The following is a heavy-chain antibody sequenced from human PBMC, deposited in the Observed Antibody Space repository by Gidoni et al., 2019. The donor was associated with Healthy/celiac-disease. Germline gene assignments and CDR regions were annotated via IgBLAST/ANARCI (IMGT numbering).Heavy chain of an antibody. V-gene: IGHV3-53*01. CDR3: ARGPPRDGYNAYWYFDL. D-gene: IGHD5-12*01. Sequence: EVQLVESGGGLIQPGGSLRPSCAASGFPVSSNYLSWVRQAPGKGREWVSVIYSGGSTYYADSVKGRFTISRDNSKNTLYLQMNSLRAEATAVYYCARGPPRDGYNAYWYFDLWGRGTLVTVSS. J-gene: IGHJ2*01. CDR1: GFPVSSNY. CDR2: IYSGGST.